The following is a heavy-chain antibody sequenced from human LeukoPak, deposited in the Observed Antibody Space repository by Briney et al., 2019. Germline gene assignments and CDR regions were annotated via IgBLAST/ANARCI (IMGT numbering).Heavy chain of an antibody. CDR2: ISGYNGNT. CDR3: ARDAEGRYFDWSMISHYYFDY. CDR1: GYTFTSYG. V-gene: IGHV1-18*01. Sequence: GASVKVSCKASGYTFTSYGIGWVRQAPGQGLEWMAWISGYNGNTNYAQKLQGRVTMTTDTSTSTAYMELRSLRSDDTAVYYCARDAEGRYFDWSMISHYYFDYWGQGTLVTVSS. D-gene: IGHD3-9*01. J-gene: IGHJ4*02.